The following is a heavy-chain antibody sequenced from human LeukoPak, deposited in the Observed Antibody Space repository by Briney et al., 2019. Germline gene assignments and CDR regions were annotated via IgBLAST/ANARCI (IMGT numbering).Heavy chain of an antibody. CDR2: ISSSGGST. J-gene: IGHJ4*02. D-gene: IGHD3-22*01. CDR3: ADSSGYPSTFDY. CDR1: GFTFSSYA. Sequence: GGSLRLSCAASGFTFSSYAMSWVRQAPGKGLEWVSAISSSGGSTYYADSVKGRFTISRDNSKNTLYLQMNSLRAEDTAVYYCADSSGYPSTFDYLGQRTLVTVSP. V-gene: IGHV3-23*01.